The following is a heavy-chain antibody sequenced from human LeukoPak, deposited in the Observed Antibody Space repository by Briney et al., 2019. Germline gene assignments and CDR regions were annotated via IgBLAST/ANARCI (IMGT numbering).Heavy chain of an antibody. CDR1: GFTVSSNY. Sequence: GSLRLSCAASGFTVSSNYMSWVRQPPGKGLEWIGEINHSGSTNYNPSLKSRVTISVDTSKNQFSLKLSSVTAADTAVYYCARGQGGRPGWFDPWGQGTLVTVSS. V-gene: IGHV4-34*01. CDR3: ARGQGGRPGWFDP. J-gene: IGHJ5*02. D-gene: IGHD1-26*01. CDR2: INHSGST.